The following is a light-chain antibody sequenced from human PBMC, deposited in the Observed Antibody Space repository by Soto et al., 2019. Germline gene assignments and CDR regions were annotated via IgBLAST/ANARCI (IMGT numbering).Light chain of an antibody. CDR2: RSS. J-gene: IGKJ4*01. V-gene: IGKV3-20*01. Sequence: IVLTQSPGTLSLSPGVRATLSCRASQSISSSYLVWYQQKPGQAPRLLIYRSSSRAAGIPDRFSGSGSGADFTLTISRLEPEDFAVYYCQQYGSALLTFGGGTKVELK. CDR1: QSISSSY. CDR3: QQYGSALLT.